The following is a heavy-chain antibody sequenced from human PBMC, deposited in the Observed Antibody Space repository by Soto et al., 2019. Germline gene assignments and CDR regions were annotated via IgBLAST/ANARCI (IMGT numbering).Heavy chain of an antibody. CDR1: GYSFTSYW. J-gene: IGHJ5*02. V-gene: IGHV5-10-1*01. Sequence: GESLKISWKGSGYSFTSYWISWVRQMPGKGLEWMGRIDPSDSYTNYSPSFQGHVTISADKSISTAYLQWSSLKASDTAMYYCARNPWAAAGPTDWFDPWGQGTLVTVSS. CDR2: IDPSDSYT. CDR3: ARNPWAAAGPTDWFDP. D-gene: IGHD6-13*01.